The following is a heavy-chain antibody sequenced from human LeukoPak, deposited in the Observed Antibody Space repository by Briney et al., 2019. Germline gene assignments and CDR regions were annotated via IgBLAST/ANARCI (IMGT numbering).Heavy chain of an antibody. J-gene: IGHJ4*02. CDR1: GGSISSSRYY. V-gene: IGHV4-39*07. CDR2: IYYSGCT. CDR3: ARGNSTRTFDY. D-gene: IGHD4-11*01. Sequence: SETLSLTCTVSGGSISSSRYYWGWLRQPPGRGLEWIGSIYYSGCTYYNPSLNSRVTISVDTSENQFSLNLSSVTAADTSVYYCARGNSTRTFDYWGQGTLVTVSS.